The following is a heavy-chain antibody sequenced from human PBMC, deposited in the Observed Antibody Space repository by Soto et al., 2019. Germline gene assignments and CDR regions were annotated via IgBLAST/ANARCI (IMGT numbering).Heavy chain of an antibody. J-gene: IGHJ6*02. V-gene: IGHV3-7*04. CDR3: ARDPNIVVVPAAIYYYYGMDV. CDR1: GFTFSSYW. D-gene: IGHD2-2*01. CDR2: IKQDGSEK. Sequence: GGSLRLSCAASGFTFSSYWMSWVRQAPGKGLEWVANIKQDGSEKYYVDSVKARFTISRDNAKNSLYLQMNSLRAEDTAVYYCARDPNIVVVPAAIYYYYGMDVWGQGTTVTVSS.